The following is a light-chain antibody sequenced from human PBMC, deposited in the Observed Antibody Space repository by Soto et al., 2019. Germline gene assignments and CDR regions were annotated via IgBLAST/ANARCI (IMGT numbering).Light chain of an antibody. CDR2: AAY. Sequence: IQSTQSPSSLSASVGDRVTITSRASEGIRRYLAWYQQKPGKAPKLLIYAAYSLQSGVQSRFGGSGSGTEFTLTIRSLQPEDFATYYCKQVNNYPLTFGGGTKVDIK. V-gene: IGKV1-9*01. J-gene: IGKJ4*01. CDR3: KQVNNYPLT. CDR1: EGIRRY.